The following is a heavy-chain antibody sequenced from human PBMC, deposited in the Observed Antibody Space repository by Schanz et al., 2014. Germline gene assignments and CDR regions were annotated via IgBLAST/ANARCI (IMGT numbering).Heavy chain of an antibody. CDR1: GFTFRSYA. Sequence: ASGFTFRSYAMHWVRQAPGKGPEWVALVWSDGNTKEYVDSVKFRFTISRDNSMNTLHLQMEVRRVDDLAVYDCARHAVALIPEDVMDVWGKGSTMDVSS. CDR2: VWSDGNTK. J-gene: IGHJ6*03. D-gene: IGHD2-15*01. V-gene: IGHV3-33*08. CDR3: ARHAVALIPEDVMDV.